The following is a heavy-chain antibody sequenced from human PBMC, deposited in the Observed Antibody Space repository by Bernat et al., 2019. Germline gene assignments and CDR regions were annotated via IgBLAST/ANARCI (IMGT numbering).Heavy chain of an antibody. V-gene: IGHV3-74*01. CDR2: INGDGTIT. CDR1: GFTFSGDW. D-gene: IGHD5/OR15-5a*01. J-gene: IGHJ4*02. CDR3: VRSVSGAAGFFDY. Sequence: EVKLVESGGGLIQPGGSLRLSCAASGFTFSGDWMHWVRQVPGKGLVWVSRINGDGTITDYADSVKGRFTSARDNAKNTLYLQMNSLRVEDTAVYYCVRSVSGAAGFFDYWGPGSLVTVSS.